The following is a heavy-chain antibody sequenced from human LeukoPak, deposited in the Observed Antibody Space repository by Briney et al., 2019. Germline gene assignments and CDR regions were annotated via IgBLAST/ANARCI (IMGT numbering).Heavy chain of an antibody. CDR1: GDSVSSKNGA. CDR2: TYYRSKWYD. J-gene: IGHJ4*02. V-gene: IGHV6-1*01. CDR3: ARALGTSGWYTLDF. Sequence: SQTLSLTCAISGDSVSSKNGAWNWIRQSPSRGLEWLGRTYYRSKWYDEYADSVKGRVTISPDTSKNQFSLHVYSVTPEDTAVYYCARALGTSGWYTLDFWGQGTLVTVSS. D-gene: IGHD6-19*01.